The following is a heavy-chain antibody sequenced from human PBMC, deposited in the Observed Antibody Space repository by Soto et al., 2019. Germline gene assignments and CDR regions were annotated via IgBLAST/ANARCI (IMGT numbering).Heavy chain of an antibody. V-gene: IGHV1-3*01. CDR2: INAGNGNT. D-gene: IGHD2-15*01. Sequence: GASVKVSCKASGYIFISYAIHWVRQAPGQRLEWMGWINAGNGNTKYSQKFQGRVTITRDTSASTAYMELTSLRSEDTAVYYCARELQGLYYFDYWGQGTLVTVS. CDR3: ARELQGLYYFDY. J-gene: IGHJ4*02. CDR1: GYIFISYA.